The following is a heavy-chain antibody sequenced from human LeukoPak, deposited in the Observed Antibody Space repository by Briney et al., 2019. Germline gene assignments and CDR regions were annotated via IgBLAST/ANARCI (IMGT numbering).Heavy chain of an antibody. CDR2: INHSGST. CDR1: GGSFSGYY. V-gene: IGHV4-34*01. Sequence: SETLSLTCAVYGGSFSGYYWSRIRQPPGKGLEWIGEINHSGSTNYNPSLKSRVTISVDTSKNQFSLKLSSVTAADTAVYYCARGRYCSGGSCYRSDRLDYWGQGTLVTVSS. J-gene: IGHJ4*02. D-gene: IGHD2-15*01. CDR3: ARGRYCSGGSCYRSDRLDY.